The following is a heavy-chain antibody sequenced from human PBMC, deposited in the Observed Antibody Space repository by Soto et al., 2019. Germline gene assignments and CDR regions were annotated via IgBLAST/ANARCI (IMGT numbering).Heavy chain of an antibody. CDR2: INPSDGST. CDR3: ARGGGYNSRFDY. Sequence: ASVKVSCKASGYTFTNYDIHWVRQAPGQGLEWMGIINPSDGSTTYAQKFQGRVTMTRDTSTSTVYMDLSSLRSEDTAVYYCARGGGYNSRFDYWGQGTLVTVSS. V-gene: IGHV1-46*01. CDR1: GYTFTNYD. J-gene: IGHJ4*02. D-gene: IGHD5-12*01.